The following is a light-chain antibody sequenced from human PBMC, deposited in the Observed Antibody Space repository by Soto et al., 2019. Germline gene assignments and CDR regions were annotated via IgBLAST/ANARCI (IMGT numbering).Light chain of an antibody. CDR1: QSISNW. Sequence: DIQMTQSPSTLSASVGDRVTITCRASQSISNWLAWYQQKPGRAPKLLIYKTSSLETGVPSRFSGSRSGTESTLTISSLQSVDFATYYCQQNNAYPWTFGQGTKVEIK. CDR2: KTS. J-gene: IGKJ1*01. V-gene: IGKV1-5*03. CDR3: QQNNAYPWT.